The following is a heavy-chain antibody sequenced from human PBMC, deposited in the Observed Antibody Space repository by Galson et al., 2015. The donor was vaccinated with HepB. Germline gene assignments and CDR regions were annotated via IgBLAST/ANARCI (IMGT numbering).Heavy chain of an antibody. Sequence: SVKVSCKASGGTFSRYAIRWVRQAPGQGPEWMGGIIPIFGTPNYAQKFQGRVTITADESTSIAYMELSSLRSDDTAVYYCARVGRYCSGGSCWPFDYWGQGTLVTVSS. D-gene: IGHD2-15*01. J-gene: IGHJ4*02. CDR1: GGTFSRYA. V-gene: IGHV1-69*13. CDR3: ARVGRYCSGGSCWPFDY. CDR2: IIPIFGTP.